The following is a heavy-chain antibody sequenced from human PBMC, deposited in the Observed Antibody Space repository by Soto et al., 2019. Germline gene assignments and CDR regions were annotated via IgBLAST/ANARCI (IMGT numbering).Heavy chain of an antibody. CDR2: INHSGST. Sequence: SETLSLTCAVYGGSFSGYYWSWIRQPPVKVLEWIGEINHSGSTNYNPSLKSRVTISVDTSKNQFSLKLSSVTAADTAVYYCARGLDIVVVVADYYFDYWGQGTLVTVSS. J-gene: IGHJ4*02. V-gene: IGHV4-34*01. D-gene: IGHD2-15*01. CDR3: ARGLDIVVVVADYYFDY. CDR1: GGSFSGYY.